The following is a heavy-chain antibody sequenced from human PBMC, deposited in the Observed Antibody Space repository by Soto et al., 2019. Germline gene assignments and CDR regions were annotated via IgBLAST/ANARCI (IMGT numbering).Heavy chain of an antibody. D-gene: IGHD3-10*01. V-gene: IGHV1-18*04. J-gene: IGHJ4*02. CDR1: GYTFLSYG. CDR2: LSAYSGNT. CDR3: ARDGTHYYGSGDY. Sequence: QVQLVQSGAAVKKPGASVKVSCKASGYTFLSYGISWVRQAPGQGLEWMGWLSAYSGNTNYSQKLKGRVTMTTDTATSTAYMELMSLRSDDTAGYYCARDGTHYYGSGDYWGQGTLVTGSS.